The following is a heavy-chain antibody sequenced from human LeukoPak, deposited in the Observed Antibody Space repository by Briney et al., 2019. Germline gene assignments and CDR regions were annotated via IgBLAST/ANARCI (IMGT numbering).Heavy chain of an antibody. Sequence: GGSLRLSCTVSGFTVSSNSMSWVRQAPGKGLEWVSFIYSGGNTHNSDSVKGRFTISRDNSKNTLYLQMNSLRAEDTAVYYCAKVRGVKTTVTASDYYYYYYMDVWGKGTTVTISS. J-gene: IGHJ6*03. CDR1: GFTVSSNS. V-gene: IGHV3-53*01. CDR2: IYSGGNT. CDR3: AKVRGVKTTVTASDYYYYYYMDV. D-gene: IGHD4-17*01.